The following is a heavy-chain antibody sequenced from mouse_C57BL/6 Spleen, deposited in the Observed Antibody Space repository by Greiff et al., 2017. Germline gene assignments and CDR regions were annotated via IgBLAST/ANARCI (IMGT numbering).Heavy chain of an antibody. CDR2: INYDGSST. J-gene: IGHJ4*01. CDR1: GFTFSDYY. V-gene: IGHV5-16*01. CDR3: ARDGEGSAMDY. Sequence: DVKLVESEGGLVQPGSSMKLSCTASGFTFSDYYMAWVRQVPEKGLEWVANINYDGSSTYYLDSLKSRFIISRDNAKNILYLQMSSLKSEDTATYYCARDGEGSAMDYWGQGTSVTVSS.